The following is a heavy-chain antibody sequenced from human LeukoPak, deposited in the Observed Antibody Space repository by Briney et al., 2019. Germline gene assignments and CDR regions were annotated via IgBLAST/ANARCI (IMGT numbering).Heavy chain of an antibody. J-gene: IGHJ4*02. CDR2: ISYDGSDK. D-gene: IGHD6-19*01. CDR3: ARDWGRRYSSGWYGDSDY. CDR1: GFTFSNYA. V-gene: IGHV3-30-3*01. Sequence: PGRSLRLSCAASGFTFSNYAMHWVRQAPGKGLGWVAVISYDGSDKYYADSVKGRFTISRDNSKNTLYLQMNSLRPEDTAVYYCARDWGRRYSSGWYGDSDYWGQGTLVTVSS.